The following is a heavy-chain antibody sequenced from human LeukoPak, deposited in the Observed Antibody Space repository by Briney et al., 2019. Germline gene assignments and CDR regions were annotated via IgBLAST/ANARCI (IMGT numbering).Heavy chain of an antibody. Sequence: PSETLSLTCTVSGGSISSYCWTWVRQPPGKGLEGIGYIYTSGTTDHNPPLRRRLTMSLDTSKNHLPLELRFLAGGDTGVYYCANSYEAKTAPYDLWGQGTLVTVSS. D-gene: IGHD3-3*01. CDR3: ANSYEAKTAPYDL. V-gene: IGHV4-4*09. J-gene: IGHJ5*02. CDR1: GGSISSYC. CDR2: IYTSGTT.